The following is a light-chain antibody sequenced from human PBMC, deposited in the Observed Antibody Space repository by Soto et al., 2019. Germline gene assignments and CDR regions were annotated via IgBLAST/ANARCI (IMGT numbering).Light chain of an antibody. V-gene: IGLV1-51*01. J-gene: IGLJ2*01. CDR3: ETWDSSLSAVV. Sequence: QSVLTQPPSVSGAPGQRVTISCTGSSSNIGAGYDVHWYQQLPGTAPKLLIYDNNKRPSGIPDRFSGSKSGTSATLGITGLQTGDEADYYCETWDSSLSAVVLGGGTKVTVL. CDR1: SSNIGAGYD. CDR2: DNN.